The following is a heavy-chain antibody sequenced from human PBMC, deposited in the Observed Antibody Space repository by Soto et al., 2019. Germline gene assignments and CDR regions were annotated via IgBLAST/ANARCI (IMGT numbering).Heavy chain of an antibody. D-gene: IGHD6-19*01. V-gene: IGHV3-23*01. J-gene: IGHJ4*02. CDR3: AKDLQSSGWFGLYYFDY. CDR2: IVGSGAST. CDR1: GFTISSYA. Sequence: EMQLLESGGGLVQRGGSLRLSCAASGFTISSYAMSWVRQAPGKGLEWVSGIVGSGASTYYADSVKGRFTISRDNSKNTLFLQMNSLRAEDTAVYYCAKDLQSSGWFGLYYFDYWGQGTLVTVSS.